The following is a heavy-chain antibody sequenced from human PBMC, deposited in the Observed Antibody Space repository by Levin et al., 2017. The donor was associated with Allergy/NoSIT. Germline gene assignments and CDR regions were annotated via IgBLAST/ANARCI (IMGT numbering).Heavy chain of an antibody. CDR3: ARGGFGTGIDY. V-gene: IGHV3-74*01. J-gene: IGHJ4*02. D-gene: IGHD1-1*01. CDR1: GFTFSSHW. Sequence: GGSLRLSCAASGFTFSSHWIHWVRQAPGKGLVWISYITNGGSGTTYADSVRGRFTISRDNAKNTLYLQMNSLRAEDTAVYYCARGGFGTGIDYWGQGTVVTVSS. CDR2: ITNGGSGT.